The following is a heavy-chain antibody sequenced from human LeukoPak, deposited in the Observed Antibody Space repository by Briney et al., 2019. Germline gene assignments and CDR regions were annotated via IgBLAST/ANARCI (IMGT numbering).Heavy chain of an antibody. CDR1: GGSFSGYY. CDR3: ARIPDLGVSGFDY. Sequence: SETLSLTCAVYGGSFSGYYWSWIRQPPGKGLEWIGEINHSGSTNYNPSLKSRGTISVDTSKNQFSLKLSSVTAADTAVYYCARIPDLGVSGFDYWGQGTLVTVS. CDR2: INHSGST. J-gene: IGHJ4*02. V-gene: IGHV4-34*01. D-gene: IGHD1-14*01.